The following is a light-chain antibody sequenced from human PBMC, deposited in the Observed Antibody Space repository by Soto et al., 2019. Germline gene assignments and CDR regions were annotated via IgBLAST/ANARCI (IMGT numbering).Light chain of an antibody. V-gene: IGKV4-1*01. CDR3: QQYYTIPVT. Sequence: DIVMTQSPDSLAVSLGERATINCKSSQSVLYSSNNKNYLAWYQQKPGQVPKLLIYWASTRESGVPDRFSGSGSGTDFTLTISSLQAADVAVYYCQQYYTIPVTFGQGTKVEIK. J-gene: IGKJ1*01. CDR1: QSVLYSSNNKNY. CDR2: WAS.